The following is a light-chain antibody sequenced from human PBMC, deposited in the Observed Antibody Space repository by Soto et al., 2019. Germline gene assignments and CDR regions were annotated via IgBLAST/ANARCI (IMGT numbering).Light chain of an antibody. CDR1: RAVDIY. CDR2: DAS. J-gene: IGKJ5*01. Sequence: VLTQSPATLSLSPGQRATLSCRASRAVDIYLAWFQQRPGQAPRLLVYDASVRATGVPSRFRGSGSGTDFTLTIDSLEPDDFAVYYCQQRRNWPPITFGQGTRLEMK. V-gene: IGKV3-11*01. CDR3: QQRRNWPPIT.